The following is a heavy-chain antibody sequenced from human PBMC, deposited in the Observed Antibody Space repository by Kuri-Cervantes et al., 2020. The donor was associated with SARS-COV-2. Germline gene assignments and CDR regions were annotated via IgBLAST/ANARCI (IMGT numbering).Heavy chain of an antibody. Sequence: GESLKISCTASGFIFSDYYMTWIRQAPGKGLVWVSRINSDGSSTSYADSVKGRFTISRDNAKNTLYLQMNSLRAEDTAVYYCARDPNDWAFDIWGQGTMVTVSS. CDR3: ARDPNDWAFDI. J-gene: IGHJ3*02. CDR1: GFIFSDYY. D-gene: IGHD1-1*01. CDR2: INSDGSST. V-gene: IGHV3-74*01.